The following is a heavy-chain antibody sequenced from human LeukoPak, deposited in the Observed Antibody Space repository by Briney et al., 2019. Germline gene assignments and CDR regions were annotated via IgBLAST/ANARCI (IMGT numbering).Heavy chain of an antibody. D-gene: IGHD5-18*01. J-gene: IGHJ6*02. CDR3: ARGPIQLWIHNAMDV. Sequence: GGSLRLSCRGSGFTFGDHAMSWVRQAPGKGLEWVGFIRSKAYRGTTEYAASVKGRFTISRDDSASIAYLQMNNLKIEDTAVYYCARGPIQLWIHNAMDVWGQGTTVTVSS. CDR1: GFTFGDHA. V-gene: IGHV3-49*04. CDR2: IRSKAYRGTT.